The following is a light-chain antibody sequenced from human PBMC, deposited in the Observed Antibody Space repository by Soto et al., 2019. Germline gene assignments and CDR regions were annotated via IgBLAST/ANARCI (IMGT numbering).Light chain of an antibody. Sequence: EIVVTQSPGTLPLSPGVRATLSCRASQSISSSYLAWYQQKTGQAPRLLIYGASNRATGIPDRFSGSGSGTDFTLTISRLEPEDFAVYYCQQYVNSLYTFGQGTKLEIK. CDR1: QSISSSY. CDR3: QQYVNSLYT. V-gene: IGKV3-20*01. CDR2: GAS. J-gene: IGKJ2*01.